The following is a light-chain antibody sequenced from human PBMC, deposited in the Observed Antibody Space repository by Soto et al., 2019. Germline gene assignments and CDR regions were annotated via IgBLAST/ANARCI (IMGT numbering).Light chain of an antibody. CDR2: GAS. CDR1: QSINSF. V-gene: IGKV3-20*01. Sequence: EIVLTQSPGTLSLSPGEGATLSCRASQSINSFLAWYQQRRGQAPRLLIHGASNRATGIPDRFSGSGSGPDFTLTISRLDPEDFSVYYCQQYGGSPRTFGQGTKVEVK. J-gene: IGKJ1*01. CDR3: QQYGGSPRT.